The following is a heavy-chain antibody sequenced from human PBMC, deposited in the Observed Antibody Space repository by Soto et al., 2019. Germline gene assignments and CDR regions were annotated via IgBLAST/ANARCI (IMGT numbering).Heavy chain of an antibody. D-gene: IGHD6-13*01. J-gene: IGHJ5*02. Sequence: GASVKVSCKVSGYTLTELSMHWVRQAPGKGLEWMGGFDPEDGETIYAQKFQGRVTMTEDTSTDTAYMELSSLRSEDTAVYYCANITAAGFRFDPWGQGTLVTVSS. CDR2: FDPEDGET. CDR3: ANITAAGFRFDP. V-gene: IGHV1-24*01. CDR1: GYTLTELS.